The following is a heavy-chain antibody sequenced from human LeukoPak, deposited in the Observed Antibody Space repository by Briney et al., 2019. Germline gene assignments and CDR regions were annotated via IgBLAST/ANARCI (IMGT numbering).Heavy chain of an antibody. CDR2: MNPNSGNT. Sequence: ASVKVSCKASGYTFTSYDFNWVRQATGQGFEWMGWMNPNSGNTGYAQKFQGRVTMTRNTSISTAYMELSSLRSEDTAVYYCARVYRVLRGNRGILGYWGQGTLVTVSS. V-gene: IGHV1-8*01. D-gene: IGHD4-23*01. J-gene: IGHJ4*02. CDR3: ARVYRVLRGNRGILGY. CDR1: GYTFTSYD.